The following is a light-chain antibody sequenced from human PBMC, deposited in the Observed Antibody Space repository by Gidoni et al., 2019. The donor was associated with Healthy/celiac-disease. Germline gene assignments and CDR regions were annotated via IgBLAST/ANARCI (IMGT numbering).Light chain of an antibody. Sequence: DIQMTQSPSSLSASVGDRVTITCRASQGISNYLAWFQQKPGKVPKLLISAASTLQSGVPSRFRGSGSGTDFTLTISSLQPEDVATYYCQKYNSAPQGFTFGPGTKVDIK. CDR2: AAS. CDR1: QGISNY. V-gene: IGKV1-27*01. CDR3: QKYNSAPQGFT. J-gene: IGKJ3*01.